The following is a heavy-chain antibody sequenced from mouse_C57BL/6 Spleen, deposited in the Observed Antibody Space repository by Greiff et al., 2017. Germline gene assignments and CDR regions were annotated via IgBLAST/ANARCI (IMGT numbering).Heavy chain of an antibody. V-gene: IGHV1-64*01. Sequence: VQLQQPGAELVKPGASVKLSCKASGYTFTSYWMHWVKQRPGQGLEWIGMIHPNSGGTNYNEKFKSKATLTVDKSSSTAYMQLSSLTSEDSAVYYCARDYSNYPYYAMDYWGQGTSVTVSS. CDR2: IHPNSGGT. CDR1: GYTFTSYW. D-gene: IGHD2-5*01. J-gene: IGHJ4*01. CDR3: ARDYSNYPYYAMDY.